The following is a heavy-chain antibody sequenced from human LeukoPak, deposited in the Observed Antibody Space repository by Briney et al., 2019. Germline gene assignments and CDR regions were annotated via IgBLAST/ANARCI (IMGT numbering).Heavy chain of an antibody. V-gene: IGHV4-59*01. CDR3: ARVGDWNDLVY. J-gene: IGHJ4*02. CDR1: GGSITSYY. D-gene: IGHD1-1*01. CDR2: IYDSGRT. Sequence: SETLSLTCIVSGGSITSYYWSWIRQPPGKGLEWIGYIYDSGRTNYNSSLRSRVTISVDTSKNQFSLKLSSVTAADTAVYYCARVGDWNDLVYWGQGTLVTVSS.